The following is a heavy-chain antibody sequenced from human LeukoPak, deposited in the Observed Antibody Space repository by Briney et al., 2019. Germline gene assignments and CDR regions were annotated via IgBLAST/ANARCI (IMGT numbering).Heavy chain of an antibody. J-gene: IGHJ6*03. Sequence: GGTLRLSCAASGFTFSSHGMSWVRQAPGKGLEWVSTIGGRGGSTYYADSVKGRFTISRDNSKNTLYLRMNSLRAEDTAVYYCAKQGRDWLRDYYYYMDVWGKGTTVTISS. V-gene: IGHV3-23*01. CDR2: IGGRGGST. CDR3: AKQGRDWLRDYYYYMDV. D-gene: IGHD3-9*01. CDR1: GFTFSSHG.